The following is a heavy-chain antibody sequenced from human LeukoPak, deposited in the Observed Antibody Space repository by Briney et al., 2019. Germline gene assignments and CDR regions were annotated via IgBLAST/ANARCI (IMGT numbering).Heavy chain of an antibody. Sequence: GGSLRLSCAASGFTFSNYNMNWVRQTPGKGLEWVSSITSSSMYIYYADSVKGRFTISRDNAKNSLSLQMNSLRAEDTAVYYCARDTDYGDYSSFDYWGQGTLVTVSS. D-gene: IGHD4-17*01. CDR1: GFTFSNYN. CDR3: ARDTDYGDYSSFDY. V-gene: IGHV3-21*01. CDR2: ITSSSMYI. J-gene: IGHJ4*02.